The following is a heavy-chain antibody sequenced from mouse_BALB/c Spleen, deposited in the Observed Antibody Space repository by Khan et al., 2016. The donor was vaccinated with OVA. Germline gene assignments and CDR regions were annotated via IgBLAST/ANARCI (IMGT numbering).Heavy chain of an antibody. V-gene: IGHV1-9*01. D-gene: IGHD4-1*01. CDR3: ARGAGTTYAMDY. J-gene: IGHJ4*01. CDR2: ILPGTGNP. Sequence: QVQLKQSGAELMKPGASVKISCKATGYTFTSYWMEWVKQRPGHGLEWIGEILPGTGNPNYNEKFKGKATFTADTSSTIAYLQLNSLTSEDSAVYYCARGAGTTYAMDYWGQGTSVTVSS. CDR1: GYTFTSYW.